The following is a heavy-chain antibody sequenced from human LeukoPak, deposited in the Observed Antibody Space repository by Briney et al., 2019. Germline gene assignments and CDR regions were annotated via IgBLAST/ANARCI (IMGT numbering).Heavy chain of an antibody. CDR2: IYHSGST. Sequence: SGTLSLTCAVSGGSISSSNWWSWVRQPPGKGLEWIGEIYHSGSTNYNPPLKSRVTISVDKSKNQFSLKLSSVTAADTAVYYCARDVLAAAGNWFDPWGQGTLVTVSS. V-gene: IGHV4-4*02. CDR3: ARDVLAAAGNWFDP. J-gene: IGHJ5*02. CDR1: GGSISSSNW. D-gene: IGHD6-13*01.